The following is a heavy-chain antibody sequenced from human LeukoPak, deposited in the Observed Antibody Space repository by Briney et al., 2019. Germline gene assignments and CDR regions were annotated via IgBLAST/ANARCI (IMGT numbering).Heavy chain of an antibody. Sequence: SETLSLTCTVSGGSISSSSYYWGWIRQPPGKGLEWIGSIYYSGSTYYNPSLKSRVTISVDTSKNQFSLKLSSVTAADTAVYYCAREGYYYYGSGSSVDIWGQGTMVTVSS. V-gene: IGHV4-39*07. D-gene: IGHD3-10*01. CDR3: AREGYYYYGSGSSVDI. J-gene: IGHJ3*02. CDR1: GGSISSSSYY. CDR2: IYYSGST.